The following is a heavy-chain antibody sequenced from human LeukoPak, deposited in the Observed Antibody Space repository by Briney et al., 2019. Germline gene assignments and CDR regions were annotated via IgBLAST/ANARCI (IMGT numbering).Heavy chain of an antibody. CDR1: GFTFSSYA. Sequence: GGSLRLSCAASGFTFSSYAMSWVRQAPGKGLEWVSAISGSGGSTYYADSVKGRFTISRDNSKNTLYLQMNSLRTEDTAVYYCGGIAINAINGMDVWGQGTTVSVSS. D-gene: IGHD1-1*01. CDR2: ISGSGGST. V-gene: IGHV3-23*01. CDR3: GGIAINAINGMDV. J-gene: IGHJ6*02.